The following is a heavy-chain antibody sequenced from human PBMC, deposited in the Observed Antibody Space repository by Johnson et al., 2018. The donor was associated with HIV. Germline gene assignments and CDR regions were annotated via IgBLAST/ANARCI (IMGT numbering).Heavy chain of an antibody. CDR2: IRYDGSNK. V-gene: IGHV3-30*02. CDR3: AREEGGYYDSSGYYYVGAFDI. CDR1: GFTFSSYA. J-gene: IGHJ3*02. Sequence: QVQLVESGGGVVQPGRSLRLSCAASGFTFSSYAMSWVRQAPGKGLEWVAFIRYDGSNKYYADSVKGRFTISRDNSKNTLDLQMNSLRAEDTAVYYCAREEGGYYDSSGYYYVGAFDIWGQGTMVTVSS. D-gene: IGHD3-22*01.